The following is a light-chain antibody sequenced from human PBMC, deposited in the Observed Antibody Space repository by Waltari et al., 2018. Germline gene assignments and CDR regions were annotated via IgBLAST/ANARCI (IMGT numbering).Light chain of an antibody. V-gene: IGLV1-44*01. CDR1: SSNIGNNL. Sequence: QSVLTQPPSASGTPGQRVTISCSGSSSNIGNNLVNWFQQLPGTAPKLLIYDVNKRPSGVRHRFSASKSGNTASLTGSGLQAEDEGDYYCCSYASIYIFGGGTKLTVL. J-gene: IGLJ2*01. CDR3: CSYASIYI. CDR2: DVN.